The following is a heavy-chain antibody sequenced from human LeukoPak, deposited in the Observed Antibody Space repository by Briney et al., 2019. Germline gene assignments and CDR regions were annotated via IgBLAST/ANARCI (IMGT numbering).Heavy chain of an antibody. J-gene: IGHJ4*02. D-gene: IGHD4-23*01. CDR1: GFTFSSYA. CDR2: ISSNGGST. Sequence: GGSLRLSCAASGFTFSSYAMHWVRQAPGKGLEYVSAISSNGGSTYYANSVKGRFTISRDNSKNTLYLQMGSLRAEDMAVYYCARMGSTVGPLWGQGTLVTVSS. V-gene: IGHV3-64*01. CDR3: ARMGSTVGPL.